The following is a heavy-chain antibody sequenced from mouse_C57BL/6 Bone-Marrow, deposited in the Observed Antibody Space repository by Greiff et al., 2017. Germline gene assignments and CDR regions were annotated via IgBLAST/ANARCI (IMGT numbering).Heavy chain of an antibody. CDR2: INPNDGST. D-gene: IGHD4-1*01. CDR3: ANGLGWYFDV. Sequence: VHVKQSGPELVKPGASVKLSCTASGYSFTDYNMNWVKQSHGKSLEWIGEINPNDGSTSYNQKFKGKATLTVDKSSSTAYMQLNSLSSEDSAVYYCANGLGWYFDVWGTGTTVTVSS. CDR1: GYSFTDYN. V-gene: IGHV1-39*01. J-gene: IGHJ1*03.